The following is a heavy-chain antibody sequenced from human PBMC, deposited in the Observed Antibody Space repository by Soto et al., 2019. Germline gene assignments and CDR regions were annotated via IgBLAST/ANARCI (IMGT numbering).Heavy chain of an antibody. CDR1: GFTFSSYA. CDR3: AKLFSSGTYRH. D-gene: IGHD3-22*01. Sequence: GSLRLSGSASGFTFSSYAMSWVRQAPGKGLEWVSAISGSGGSTYYADSVKVRFTISRDNSKNTLYLQMNSLRAEDTAVYYCAKLFSSGTYRHWGQGTLVTVSS. V-gene: IGHV3-23*01. J-gene: IGHJ4*02. CDR2: ISGSGGST.